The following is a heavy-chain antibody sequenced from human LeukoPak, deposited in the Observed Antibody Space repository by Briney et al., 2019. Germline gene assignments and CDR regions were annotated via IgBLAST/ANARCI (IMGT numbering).Heavy chain of an antibody. CDR1: GFTFSSYS. D-gene: IGHD2-15*01. Sequence: GGSLRLSCAASGFTFSSYSMNWVRQAPGKGLEWVSSISSSSNYIYCADSVKGRFTISRDNAKNSLYLQMNSLRAEDTAVYYCAREYCSGSNCYSDAFDIWGQGTMVTVSS. V-gene: IGHV3-21*01. J-gene: IGHJ3*02. CDR3: AREYCSGSNCYSDAFDI. CDR2: ISSSSNYI.